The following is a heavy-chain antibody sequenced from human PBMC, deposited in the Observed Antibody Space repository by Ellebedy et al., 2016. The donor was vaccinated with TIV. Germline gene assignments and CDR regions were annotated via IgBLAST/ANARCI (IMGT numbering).Heavy chain of an antibody. CDR1: GFTFSNAW. Sequence: GGSLRLSXAASGFTFSNAWMSWVRQAPGKGLEWVGRIKSKTDGGTTDYAAPVKGRFTISRDDSKNTLYLQMNSLKTEDTAVYYCTTGPKRPRKGFDYWGQGTLVTVSS. J-gene: IGHJ4*02. D-gene: IGHD1-1*01. CDR2: IKSKTDGGTT. V-gene: IGHV3-15*01. CDR3: TTGPKRPRKGFDY.